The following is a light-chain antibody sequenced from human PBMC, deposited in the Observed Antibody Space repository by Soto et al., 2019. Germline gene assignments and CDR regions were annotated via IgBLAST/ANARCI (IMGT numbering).Light chain of an antibody. Sequence: DIQMTQSPSTLSASVGDRVTITCRASQSISSWLAWYQQKPGKVPRLLIYDASSLESGVPSTFSGSGSGTEFTLTISSLQPDDFATYYGQQYNTYPYTFGQGTKLEIK. CDR1: QSISSW. J-gene: IGKJ2*01. V-gene: IGKV1-5*01. CDR3: QQYNTYPYT. CDR2: DAS.